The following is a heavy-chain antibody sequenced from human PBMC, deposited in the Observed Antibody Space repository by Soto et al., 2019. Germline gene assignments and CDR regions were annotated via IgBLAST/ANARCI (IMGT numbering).Heavy chain of an antibody. CDR3: ARVHQLMIPEAFDI. CDR1: GGSIISYY. CDR2: IYYSGST. V-gene: IGHV4-59*01. D-gene: IGHD2-2*01. J-gene: IGHJ3*02. Sequence: SEALSLTCTVSGGSIISYYWSWIRQPPGKGLEWIGYIYYSGSTNYNPSLKSRVTMSVDTSKNQFSLKLSSVTAADTAVYYCARVHQLMIPEAFDIWGQGTMVT.